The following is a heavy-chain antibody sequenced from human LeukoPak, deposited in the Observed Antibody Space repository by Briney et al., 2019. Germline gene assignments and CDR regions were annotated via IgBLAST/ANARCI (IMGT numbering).Heavy chain of an antibody. D-gene: IGHD3-22*01. CDR3: ARASSRYDSSGYYSD. V-gene: IGHV3-13*01. CDR2: IGTAGDT. Sequence: AGGSLRLSCAASGFTFSSYDMHWVRRATGKGLEWVSAIGTAGDTYYPGSVKGRFTISRENAKNSLYLQMNSLRAGDTAVYYCARASSRYDSSGYYSDWGQGALVTVSS. CDR1: GFTFSSYD. J-gene: IGHJ4*02.